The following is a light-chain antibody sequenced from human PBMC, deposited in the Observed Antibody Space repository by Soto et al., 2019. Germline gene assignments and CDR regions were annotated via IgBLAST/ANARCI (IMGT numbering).Light chain of an antibody. CDR2: GAS. CDR1: QSVSSR. CDR3: QHYVERSPIT. J-gene: IGKJ5*01. Sequence: EIVLTQSPATLSLSPGEIATLSFRASQSVSSRLAWYQQKPGQAPRLLISGASSRATGIPDRFSGSGSGTDFTLTISRLEPEDFALYYCQHYVERSPITFGQGTRLEIK. V-gene: IGKV3-20*01.